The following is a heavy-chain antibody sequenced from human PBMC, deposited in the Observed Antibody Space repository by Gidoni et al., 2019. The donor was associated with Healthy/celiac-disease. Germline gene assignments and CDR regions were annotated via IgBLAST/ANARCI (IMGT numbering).Heavy chain of an antibody. CDR3: ARQYSDYYDSSGYYYALGI. Sequence: EVQVVQSGAEVKKPGESLKISCKGSGYSFTSYWIGWVRQMPGKGLEWMGIIYPGDSDTRYSPSFQGQVTISADKSISTAYLQWSSLKASDTAMYYCARQYSDYYDSSGYYYALGIWGQGTMVTVSS. D-gene: IGHD3-22*01. CDR1: GYSFTSYW. CDR2: IYPGDSDT. V-gene: IGHV5-51*01. J-gene: IGHJ3*02.